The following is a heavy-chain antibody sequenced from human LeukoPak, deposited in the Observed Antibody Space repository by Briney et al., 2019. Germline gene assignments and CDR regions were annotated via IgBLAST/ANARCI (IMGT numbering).Heavy chain of an antibody. J-gene: IGHJ6*02. CDR2: IKQDGSEK. V-gene: IGHV3-7*01. CDR3: ARDGIVVVPAEYYYYYGMDV. Sequence: GGSLRLSCAASGFTFSSYWMSWVRQAPGKGLEWVANIKQDGSEKYYVDSVKGRFTISRDNAKNSLYLQMNSLRAEDTAVYYCARDGIVVVPAEYYYYYGMDVWGQGTTVTVSS. D-gene: IGHD2-2*01. CDR1: GFTFSSYW.